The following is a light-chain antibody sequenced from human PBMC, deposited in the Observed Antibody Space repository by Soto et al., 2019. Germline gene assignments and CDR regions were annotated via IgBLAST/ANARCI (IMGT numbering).Light chain of an antibody. Sequence: EIVLTQSPGTLSLSPGVRATLSCRASQSVSSSYLAWYRQKPGQAPRLLIYGASSRATGIPDRFSGSGSGTDFTLTISRLEPEDFAVYYCQHLGTFGQGTKVEIK. CDR1: QSVSSSY. CDR2: GAS. CDR3: QHLGT. V-gene: IGKV3-20*01. J-gene: IGKJ1*01.